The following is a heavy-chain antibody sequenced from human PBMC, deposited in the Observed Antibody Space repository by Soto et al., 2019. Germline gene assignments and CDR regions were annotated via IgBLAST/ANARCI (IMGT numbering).Heavy chain of an antibody. Sequence: HPGGSLRLSCAASGFTFSSYGMHWVRQAPGKGLEWVAVIWYDGSNRYYTDSVKGRFTISRDNSKNTLNLQMNSLRAEDTAIYYCARDKSSYVVAAGTFLAHWGQGTLVTVSS. CDR2: IWYDGSNR. CDR3: ARDKSSYVVAAGTFLAH. V-gene: IGHV3-33*01. D-gene: IGHD6-13*01. J-gene: IGHJ4*02. CDR1: GFTFSSYG.